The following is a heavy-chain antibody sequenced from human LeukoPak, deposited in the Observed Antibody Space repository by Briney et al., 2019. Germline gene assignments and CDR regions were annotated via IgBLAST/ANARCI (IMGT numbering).Heavy chain of an antibody. CDR3: AKAHPDMVRGVILDY. CDR2: IRYDGSNK. Sequence: GGSLRLSCAASGFTFSSYGMHWVRQAPGKGLEWVAFIRYDGSNKYYADSVKGRFTISRDNSKNTLYLQMNSLRAEDTAVYYCAKAHPDMVRGVILDYWGQGTLVTVSS. J-gene: IGHJ4*02. CDR1: GFTFSSYG. D-gene: IGHD3-10*01. V-gene: IGHV3-30*02.